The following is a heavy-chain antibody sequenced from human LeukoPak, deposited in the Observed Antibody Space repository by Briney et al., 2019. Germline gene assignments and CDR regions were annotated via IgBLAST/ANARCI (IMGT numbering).Heavy chain of an antibody. V-gene: IGHV3-30-3*01. CDR3: ARERQDTVIHSGAFDI. J-gene: IGHJ3*02. CDR1: GFTFSNYF. CDR2: IASDGSHT. Sequence: GKSLTLSCAASGFTFSNYFVHWVRQAQCTGMEWVADIASDGSHTFYVDSVKGRFTISRDNSKNTLYLQMNSLGPEDTAVYFCARERQDTVIHSGAFDIWGQGTMVTVSS. D-gene: IGHD2-21*02.